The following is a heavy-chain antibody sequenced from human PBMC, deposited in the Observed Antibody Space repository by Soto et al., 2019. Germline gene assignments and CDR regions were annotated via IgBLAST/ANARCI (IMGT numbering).Heavy chain of an antibody. CDR1: GFTFHGST. J-gene: IGHJ4*02. CDR3: VRAYENSNDNFDY. Sequence: GESLKISCVGSGFTFHGSTMHWVRQASGKGLEWIGLISIKPNNYATVYAASVTGRFTISRDDSNNKAYLQMNSLKTEDTAAYYCVRAYENSNDNFDYWGRGTLVTVSS. CDR2: ISIKPNNYAT. V-gene: IGHV3-73*01. D-gene: IGHD3-22*01.